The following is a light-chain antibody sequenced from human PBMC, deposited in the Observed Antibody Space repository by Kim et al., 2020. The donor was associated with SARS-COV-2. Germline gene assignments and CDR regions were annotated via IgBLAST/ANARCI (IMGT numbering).Light chain of an antibody. CDR2: DAY. V-gene: IGKV3-20*01. J-gene: IGKJ1*01. CDR1: QSVRSSY. CDR3: QQYGNSVT. Sequence: EVVLTQSPGTLSLSPGERATLSCRASQSVRSSYLAWYQQKPGQAPRRLIYDAYSRAIGIPDRFSGSGSGTDFTLTISRLEPEDFAVYYCQQYGNSVTFGQVTKVDIK.